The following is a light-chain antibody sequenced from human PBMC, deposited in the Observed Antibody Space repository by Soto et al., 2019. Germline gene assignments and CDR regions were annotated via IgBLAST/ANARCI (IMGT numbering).Light chain of an antibody. J-gene: IGKJ5*01. CDR3: QQYTNWPPST. Sequence: EVVLAQSPGNPSLSPGERATLSCRASQTLGTTYLAWYQHKPGHAPRLLIYGASTRATGIPDRFSGSGPGTEFILTISRLQSGDFAVCYCQQYTNWPPSTFGQGTRLEIK. CDR2: GAS. V-gene: IGKV3-20*01. CDR1: QTLGTTY.